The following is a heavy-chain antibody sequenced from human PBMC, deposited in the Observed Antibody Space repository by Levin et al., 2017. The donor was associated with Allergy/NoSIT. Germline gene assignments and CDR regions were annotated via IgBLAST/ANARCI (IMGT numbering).Heavy chain of an antibody. Sequence: SGPTLVKPTQTLTLTCTFSGFSLSTSGMCVSWIRQPPGKALEWLALIDWDDDKYYSTSLKTRLTISKDTSKNQVVLTMTNMDPVDTATYYCARIGLSYYDSSGSFDYWGQGTLVTVSS. V-gene: IGHV2-70*01. J-gene: IGHJ4*02. CDR1: GFSLSTSGMC. D-gene: IGHD3-22*01. CDR3: ARIGLSYYDSSGSFDY. CDR2: IDWDDDK.